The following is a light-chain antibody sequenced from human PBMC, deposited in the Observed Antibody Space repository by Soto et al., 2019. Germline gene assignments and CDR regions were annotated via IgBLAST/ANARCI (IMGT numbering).Light chain of an antibody. J-gene: IGKJ1*01. V-gene: IGKV3-20*01. Sequence: ETLLTQSLGTLSLSPGERATLSCRASEALGRNYLAWYQQKPGQAPRLLIHRIYIRAAGIPDRFTGSASGTDFTLTISRLEPEDFAVYYCQQYDNFPQTFGQGTRVEIK. CDR1: EALGRNY. CDR3: QQYDNFPQT. CDR2: RIY.